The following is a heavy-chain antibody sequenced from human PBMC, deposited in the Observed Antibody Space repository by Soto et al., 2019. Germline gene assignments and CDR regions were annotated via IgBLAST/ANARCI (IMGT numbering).Heavy chain of an antibody. CDR1: GFTVSNYW. J-gene: IGHJ4*02. D-gene: IGHD6-19*01. CDR2: INSDGSTT. Sequence: GGSLRLSCADSGFTVSNYWMHWFRQAPGKGLVWVSRINSDGSTTSHADSVKGRFTISRDNAKNTLYLQMNSLRAEDTAVYYCARLPGYSTGWTPFDFWGQGTQVTVSS. CDR3: ARLPGYSTGWTPFDF. V-gene: IGHV3-74*01.